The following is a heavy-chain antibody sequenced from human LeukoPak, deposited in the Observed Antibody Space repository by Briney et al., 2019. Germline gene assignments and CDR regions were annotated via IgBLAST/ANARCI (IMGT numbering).Heavy chain of an antibody. CDR1: GGSISSYY. CDR2: IYYSGST. J-gene: IGHJ6*02. Sequence: PPETLSLTCTVSGGSISSYYWSWIRQPPGKGLEWIGYIYYSGSTNYNPSLKSRVTISVDTSKNQFSLKLSSVTAADTAVYYCARIRRPISLYGMDVWGQGTTVTVSS. CDR3: ARIRRPISLYGMDV. V-gene: IGHV4-59*12.